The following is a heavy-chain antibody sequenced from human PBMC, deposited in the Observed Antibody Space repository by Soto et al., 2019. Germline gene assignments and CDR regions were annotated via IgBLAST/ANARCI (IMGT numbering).Heavy chain of an antibody. V-gene: IGHV1-46*01. CDR3: ARDESIVVVVAANYGMDV. D-gene: IGHD2-15*01. Sequence: ASVKVYCKASGYTFTSYYMHWVRQAPGQGLEWMGIINPSGGSTSYAQKFQGRVTMTRDTSTSTVYMELSSLRSEDTAVYYCARDESIVVVVAANYGMDVWGQGTTVTVSS. CDR2: INPSGGST. J-gene: IGHJ6*02. CDR1: GYTFTSYY.